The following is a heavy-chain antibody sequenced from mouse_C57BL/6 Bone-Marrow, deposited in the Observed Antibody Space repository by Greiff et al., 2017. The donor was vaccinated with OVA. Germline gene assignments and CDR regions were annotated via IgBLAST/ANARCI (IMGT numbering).Heavy chain of an antibody. CDR2: IDPETGGT. V-gene: IGHV1-15*01. Sequence: QVQLKESGAELVRPGASVTLSCKASGYTFTDYEMHWVKQTPVHGLEWIGAIDPETGGTAYNQKFKGKAILTADKSSSTAYMGLRSLTSDDSAVYYCTRDCITTVVALYWYFDVWGTGTTVTVSS. D-gene: IGHD1-1*01. J-gene: IGHJ1*03. CDR3: TRDCITTVVALYWYFDV. CDR1: GYTFTDYE.